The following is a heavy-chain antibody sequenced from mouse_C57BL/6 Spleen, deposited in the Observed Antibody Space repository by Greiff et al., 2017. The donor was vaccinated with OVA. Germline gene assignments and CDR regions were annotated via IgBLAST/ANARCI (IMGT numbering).Heavy chain of an antibody. D-gene: IGHD2-4*01. J-gene: IGHJ3*01. CDR2: IYPGNSDT. CDR3: TIYDYDVRAWFAY. V-gene: IGHV1-5*01. CDR1: GYTFTSYW. Sequence: VQLQQSGTVLARPGASVKMSCKTSGYTFTSYWMHWVKQRPGQGLEWIGAIYPGNSDTSYNQKFKGKAKLTAVTSASTAYMELSSLTNEDSAVYYCTIYDYDVRAWFAYWGQGTLVTVSA.